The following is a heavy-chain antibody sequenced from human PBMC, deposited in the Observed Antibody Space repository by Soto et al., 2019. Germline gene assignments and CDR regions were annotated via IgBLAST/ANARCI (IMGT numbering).Heavy chain of an antibody. CDR3: ARSNSDYYDSSGYYYYFDY. CDR1: GYTFTGYY. J-gene: IGHJ4*02. D-gene: IGHD3-22*01. Sequence: QVQLVQSGAEVKKPGASVKVSCKASGYTFTGYYMHWVRQAPGQGLEWMGWINPNSGGTNYAQKFQGEVTMTRDTSISTAYVELSRLRSDDTAVYYCARSNSDYYDSSGYYYYFDYWGQGTLVTVSS. V-gene: IGHV1-2*02. CDR2: INPNSGGT.